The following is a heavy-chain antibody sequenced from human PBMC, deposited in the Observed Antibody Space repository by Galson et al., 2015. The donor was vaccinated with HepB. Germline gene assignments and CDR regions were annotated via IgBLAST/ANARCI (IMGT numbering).Heavy chain of an antibody. V-gene: IGHV1-3*01. Sequence: SVKVSCKASGYTFTSYAMHWVRQAPGQRLEWMGWINAGNGNTKYSQKFQGRVTITRDTSASTAYMELSSLRSEDTAVYYCARIAAAGWGVFDYWGQGTLVTVSS. CDR1: GYTFTSYA. CDR3: ARIAAAGWGVFDY. J-gene: IGHJ4*02. CDR2: INAGNGNT. D-gene: IGHD6-13*01.